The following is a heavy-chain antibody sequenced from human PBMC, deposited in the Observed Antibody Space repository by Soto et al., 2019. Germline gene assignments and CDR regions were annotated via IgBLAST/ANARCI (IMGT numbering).Heavy chain of an antibody. D-gene: IGHD2-15*01. Sequence: ASVEVSWKVSGYTLTELSMHWVLQAPGKGLEWMGGFDPEDGETIYAQKFQGRVTMTEDTSTDTAYMELSSLRSEDTAVYYCATGPLRYCSGGSCYEPKYNWFDPWGQGTLVTVPQ. CDR2: FDPEDGET. J-gene: IGHJ5*02. V-gene: IGHV1-24*01. CDR1: GYTLTELS. CDR3: ATGPLRYCSGGSCYEPKYNWFDP.